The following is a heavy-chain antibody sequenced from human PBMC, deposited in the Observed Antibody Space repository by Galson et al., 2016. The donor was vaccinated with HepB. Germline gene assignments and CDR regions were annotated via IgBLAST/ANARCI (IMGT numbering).Heavy chain of an antibody. CDR3: ARVRYYGSIRANYYYYALDV. Sequence: TLSLTCAVSGVSISSGGYSWSWIRQPPGKGLDWIGYIYHSGSTYYNPSLKSRVTISLDTSKNHFSLKLTSMTAADTAIYFCARVRYYGSIRANYYYYALDVWGQGTTVTVSS. V-gene: IGHV4-30-2*01. CDR2: IYHSGST. CDR1: GVSISSGGYS. D-gene: IGHD3-10*01. J-gene: IGHJ6*02.